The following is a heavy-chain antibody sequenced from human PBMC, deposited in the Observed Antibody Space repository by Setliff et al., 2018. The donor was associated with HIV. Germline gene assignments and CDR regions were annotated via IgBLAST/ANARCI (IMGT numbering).Heavy chain of an antibody. J-gene: IGHJ4*02. CDR1: GGTFTNYI. D-gene: IGHD3-9*01. CDR2: IIPISDMT. CDR3: AGAPFRIMSAHYRTLDY. V-gene: IGHV1-69*10. Sequence: SVQVSCKASGGTFTNYIYSWVRQAPGQGLEWMGGIIPISDMTHYAQHFQGRVTITADTATSTAYMELTSLGSDDTAIYFCAGAPFRIMSAHYRTLDYWGQGTLVTVSS.